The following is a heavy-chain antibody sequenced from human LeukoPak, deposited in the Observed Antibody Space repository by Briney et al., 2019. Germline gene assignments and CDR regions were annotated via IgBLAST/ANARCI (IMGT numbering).Heavy chain of an antibody. D-gene: IGHD6-19*01. CDR1: GYTFTSYG. J-gene: IGHJ4*02. CDR2: ISAYNGNT. Sequence: ASVKVSCKASGYTFTSYGISWGRQAPGQGLGWMGWISAYNGNTNYAQKLQGRVTMTTDTSTSTAYMELSSLRSDDTAVYYCAKDPPVARQYFDYWGQGTMVTVSS. V-gene: IGHV1-18*01. CDR3: AKDPPVARQYFDY.